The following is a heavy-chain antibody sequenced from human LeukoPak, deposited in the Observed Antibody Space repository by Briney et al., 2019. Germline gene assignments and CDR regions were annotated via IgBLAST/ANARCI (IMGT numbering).Heavy chain of an antibody. CDR2: IGTAGDT. V-gene: IGHV3-13*01. CDR1: GFTFSSYD. J-gene: IGHJ4*02. Sequence: GGSLRLSCAASGFTFSSYDMHWVRQATGKGLEWVSAIGTAGDTYYPGSVKGRFTISRENAKNSLYLQMNSLRAGDTAVYYCARGSPSGYDFDYWGQGTLVTVSS. D-gene: IGHD5-12*01. CDR3: ARGSPSGYDFDY.